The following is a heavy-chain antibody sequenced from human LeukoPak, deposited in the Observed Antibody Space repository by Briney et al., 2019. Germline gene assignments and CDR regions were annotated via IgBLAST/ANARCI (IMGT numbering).Heavy chain of an antibody. CDR2: IYYSGST. CDR3: AREWRRSWELVGDY. J-gene: IGHJ4*02. V-gene: IGHV4-59*12. D-gene: IGHD1-26*01. CDR1: SDSISGYS. Sequence: PSETLSLTCSVSSDSISGYSWSWIRQPPGKGLEWIGYIYYSGSTYYNPSLKSRVTISVDTSKNQFSLKLSSVTAADTAVYYCAREWRRSWELVGDYWGQGTLVTVSS.